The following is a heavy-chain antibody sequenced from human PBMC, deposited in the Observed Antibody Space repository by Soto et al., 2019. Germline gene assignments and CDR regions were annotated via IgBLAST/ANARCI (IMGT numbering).Heavy chain of an antibody. V-gene: IGHV1-2*02. CDR1: GYSFPGHY. J-gene: IGHJ4*02. D-gene: IGHD1-26*01. CDR2: IGPESGAT. CDR3: GRGRSGQIVVFY. Sequence: ASVKVSCKASGYSFPGHYIHWVRQAPEQGPEWMGEIGPESGATRYAQKFQGRVTMTMDTSITTVYMELNNLRPDDTAIYYCGRGRSGQIVVFYWGQGTPVTVPQ.